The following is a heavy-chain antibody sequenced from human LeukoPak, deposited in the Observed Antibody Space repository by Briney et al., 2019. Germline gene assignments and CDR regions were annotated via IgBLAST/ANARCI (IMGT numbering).Heavy chain of an antibody. Sequence: PGGSLRLSCAASGFTFSSYAMSWVRQAPGKGLEWVSAISGSGDSTYYADSVEGRFTISRDNSNNTLYLQMNSLRAEDTAVYYCAKRYGSGSYFDYWGQGTLVTVSS. CDR1: GFTFSSYA. J-gene: IGHJ4*02. CDR3: AKRYGSGSYFDY. V-gene: IGHV3-23*01. D-gene: IGHD3-10*01. CDR2: ISGSGDST.